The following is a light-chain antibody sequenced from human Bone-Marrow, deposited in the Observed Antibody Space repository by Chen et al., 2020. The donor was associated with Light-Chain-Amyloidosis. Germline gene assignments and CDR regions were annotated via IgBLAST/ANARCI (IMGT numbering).Light chain of an antibody. CDR1: SSDVGGYTY. Sequence: QSVLTQPASVSGSPGQSITLSCTGTSSDVGGYTYVSWYQQPPGKAPQLMVYDVSYRPSGVSSRFSGSKSGNTASLTISGLQTEDEADYYCSSYTDTSALALFGGGTKLTVL. J-gene: IGLJ3*02. CDR2: DVS. CDR3: SSYTDTSALAL. V-gene: IGLV2-14*01.